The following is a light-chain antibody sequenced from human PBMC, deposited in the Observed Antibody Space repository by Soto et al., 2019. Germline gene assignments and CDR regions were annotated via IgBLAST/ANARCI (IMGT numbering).Light chain of an antibody. Sequence: QSALTQPPSASGSPGQSVTISCTGTSSDIGGYNYVSWFQQHPGKAPKLMIYEVSERPSGVPDRFSGSKSGNTASLTVSGLLPEDEADYYCSSYAGTLSWVFGGGTKVTVL. V-gene: IGLV2-8*01. J-gene: IGLJ2*01. CDR1: SSDIGGYNY. CDR2: EVS. CDR3: SSYAGTLSWV.